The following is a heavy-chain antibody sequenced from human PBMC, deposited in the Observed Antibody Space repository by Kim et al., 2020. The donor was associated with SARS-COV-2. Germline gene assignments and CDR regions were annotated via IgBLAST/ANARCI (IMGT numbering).Heavy chain of an antibody. Sequence: SETLSLTCTVSGGSISSGGYYWSWIRQHPGKGLEWIGYIYYSGSTYYNPSLKSRVTISVDTSKNQFSLKLSSVTAAATAVYYCARDDAKGNWFDPWGQGTLVTVSS. CDR2: IYYSGST. CDR3: ARDDAKGNWFDP. J-gene: IGHJ5*02. CDR1: GGSISSGGYY. V-gene: IGHV4-31*03.